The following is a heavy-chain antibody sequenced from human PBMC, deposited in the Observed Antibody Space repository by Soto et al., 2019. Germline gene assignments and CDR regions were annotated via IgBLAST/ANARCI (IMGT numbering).Heavy chain of an antibody. CDR2: IDPSDSYT. V-gene: IGHV5-10-1*01. Sequence: GESLKISCKGSGYSFTSYWISWVRQMPGKGLEWMGRIDPSDSYTNYSPSFQGHVTISADKSISTAYLQWSSLKASDTAMYYCASLPVVGATGDAFDIWGQGTMVTVSS. J-gene: IGHJ3*02. CDR3: ASLPVVGATGDAFDI. CDR1: GYSFTSYW. D-gene: IGHD1-26*01.